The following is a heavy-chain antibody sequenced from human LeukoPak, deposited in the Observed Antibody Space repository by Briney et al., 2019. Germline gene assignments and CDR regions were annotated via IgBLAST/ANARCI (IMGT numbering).Heavy chain of an antibody. J-gene: IGHJ4*02. Sequence: PSETLSLTCGLSGTSFPSYYWSWIRQTPGKGLEWIGEVNHSGYTNMNPSLKSRVTISVDTSKNQFSLMMTSVTAADTAVYFCARMTTGHDYWGQGTLVTVSS. V-gene: IGHV4-34*01. CDR1: GTSFPSYY. CDR3: ARMTTGHDY. D-gene: IGHD4-17*01. CDR2: VNHSGYT.